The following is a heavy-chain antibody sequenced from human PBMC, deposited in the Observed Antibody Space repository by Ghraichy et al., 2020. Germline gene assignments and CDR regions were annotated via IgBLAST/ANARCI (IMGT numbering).Heavy chain of an antibody. Sequence: GGSLRLSCAASGFTFDDYAMHWVRQAPGNGLEWVSLISGDGGSTYYADSVKGRFTISRDNSKNSLYLQMNSLRTEDTALYYCAKDMFPDYYDSSGFYTRSAFDIWGQGTMVTVSS. V-gene: IGHV3-43*02. CDR3: AKDMFPDYYDSSGFYTRSAFDI. J-gene: IGHJ3*02. CDR1: GFTFDDYA. CDR2: ISGDGGST. D-gene: IGHD3-22*01.